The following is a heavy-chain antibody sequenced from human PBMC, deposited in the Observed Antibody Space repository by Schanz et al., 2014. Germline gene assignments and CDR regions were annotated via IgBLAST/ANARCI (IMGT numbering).Heavy chain of an antibody. J-gene: IGHJ5*02. CDR1: GFTFNNFN. Sequence: EVQLVESGGGLVKPGGSLRLSCAASGFTFNNFNMNWVRQAPGKGLEWVSSISSSGSSIYYADSVKGRFTISRDNANNSLFLRMNSLRAEDTAVYYCASDYNYGETEAPWGQGTLVTVSS. CDR3: ASDYNYGETEAP. CDR2: ISSSGSSI. V-gene: IGHV3-21*06. D-gene: IGHD3-16*01.